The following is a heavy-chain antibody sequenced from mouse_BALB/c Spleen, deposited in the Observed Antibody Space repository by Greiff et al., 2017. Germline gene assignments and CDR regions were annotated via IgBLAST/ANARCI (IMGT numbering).Heavy chain of an antibody. Sequence: DVKLVESGGGLVQPGGSLKLSCAASGFTFSSYTMSWVRQTPEKRLEWVAYISNGGGSTYYPDTVKGRFTISRDNAKNTLYLQMSSLKSEDTAMYYCARNSYSAMDYWGQGTSVTVSS. V-gene: IGHV5-12-2*01. CDR3: ARNSYSAMDY. J-gene: IGHJ4*01. D-gene: IGHD2-12*01. CDR1: GFTFSSYT. CDR2: ISNGGGST.